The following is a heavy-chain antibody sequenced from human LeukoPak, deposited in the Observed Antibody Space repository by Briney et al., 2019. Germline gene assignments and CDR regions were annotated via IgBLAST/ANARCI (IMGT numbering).Heavy chain of an antibody. CDR3: ARSGGLQKFDY. D-gene: IGHD4-11*01. V-gene: IGHV3-30*04. CDR1: GLTFSDYT. J-gene: IGHJ4*02. Sequence: GGSLRLSCAASGLTFSDYTIHWVRQAPGKGLEWVAVISYHGTGQYYADSVKGRFSISRDNSKNTLYLQMNSLRTEDTAVYYCARSGGLQKFDYWGQGTLVTVSS. CDR2: ISYHGTGQ.